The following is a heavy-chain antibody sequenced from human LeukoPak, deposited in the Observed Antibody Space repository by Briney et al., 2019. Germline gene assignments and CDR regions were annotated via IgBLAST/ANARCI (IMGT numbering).Heavy chain of an antibody. J-gene: IGHJ4*02. CDR1: GFTFSTYW. V-gene: IGHV3-7*01. Sequence: PGGSLRLSCAASGFTFSTYWMSWVRQAPGKGLEWVANMKQDGSEKNYVDSVKGRFTISRDNAKNSLYLQMNSLRAEDTAVYYCARGEGYCSSTSCYRGGDYWGQGTLVTVSS. D-gene: IGHD2-2*02. CDR3: ARGEGYCSSTSCYRGGDY. CDR2: MKQDGSEK.